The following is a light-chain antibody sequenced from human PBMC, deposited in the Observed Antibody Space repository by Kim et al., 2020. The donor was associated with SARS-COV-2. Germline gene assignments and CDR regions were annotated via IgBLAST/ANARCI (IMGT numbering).Light chain of an antibody. V-gene: IGLV4-69*01. CDR2: LNSDGSH. Sequence: ASVTLTCTLSSGHSNYAIAWHQQQPEKGPRYLMRLNSDGSHKKGDGIPDRFSGSSSGTERYLTISNLHSEDEADYYCQTWGSGSWLFGGGTKLTVL. J-gene: IGLJ3*02. CDR3: QTWGSGSWL. CDR1: SGHSNYA.